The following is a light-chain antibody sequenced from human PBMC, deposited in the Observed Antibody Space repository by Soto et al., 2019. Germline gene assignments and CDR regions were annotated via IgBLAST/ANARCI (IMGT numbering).Light chain of an antibody. J-gene: IGLJ3*02. CDR1: NSNIGSKY. V-gene: IGLV1-47*02. CDR3: ASWDNNLSGGV. CDR2: NNN. Sequence: QAVVTQSASASGTPGQRVTISCSGSNSNIGSKYVYWFQQLPGSAPKVLIYNNNERPSGVPDRFSGSKSGTSASLAISGLRSEDEADYYGASWDNNLSGGVFGGGTKLTVL.